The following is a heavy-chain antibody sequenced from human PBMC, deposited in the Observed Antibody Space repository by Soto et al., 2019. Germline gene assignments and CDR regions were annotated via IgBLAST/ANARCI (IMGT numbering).Heavy chain of an antibody. J-gene: IGHJ3*02. D-gene: IGHD1-26*01. Sequence: GEALKISWKGSGYSFTSYWIGWVRQMPGKGLEWMGIIYPGDSDTRYSPSFQGQVTISADKSISTAYLQWSSLKASDTAMYYCARRELHDAFDIWGEGTMVTVSS. CDR3: ARRELHDAFDI. V-gene: IGHV5-51*01. CDR2: IYPGDSDT. CDR1: GYSFTSYW.